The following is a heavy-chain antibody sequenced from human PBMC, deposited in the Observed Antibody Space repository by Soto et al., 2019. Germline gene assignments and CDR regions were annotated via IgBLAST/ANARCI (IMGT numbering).Heavy chain of an antibody. Sequence: QVQLVQSGAEVKKPGSSVKVSCKASGGTFSSYAISWVRQAPGQGLEWMGGIIPIFGTANYAQKFQGRVTITADKSTSTAYMELSSLRSEDTAVYYCARDLRYNRNYVRYNWFDPWGQGTLVTVSS. V-gene: IGHV1-69*06. CDR3: ARDLRYNRNYVRYNWFDP. CDR2: IIPIFGTA. CDR1: GGTFSSYA. D-gene: IGHD1-7*01. J-gene: IGHJ5*02.